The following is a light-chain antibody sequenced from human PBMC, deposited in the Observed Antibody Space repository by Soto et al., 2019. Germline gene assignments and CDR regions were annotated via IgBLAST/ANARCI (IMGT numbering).Light chain of an antibody. CDR1: KSVSSN. Sequence: EIVLTQSPPTLSVSPGERAPLSCRASKSVSSNLAWYQQKPGQAPRLLIYGASTRATGIPARFSGSGSGTEFTLTISSLQSEDFAVYYCQQYNNWLALTFGGGTKVEIK. CDR3: QQYNNWLALT. CDR2: GAS. V-gene: IGKV3-15*01. J-gene: IGKJ4*01.